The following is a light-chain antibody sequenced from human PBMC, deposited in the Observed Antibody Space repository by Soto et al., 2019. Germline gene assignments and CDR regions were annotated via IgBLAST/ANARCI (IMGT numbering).Light chain of an antibody. CDR2: GAS. Sequence: EIVLTQSPGTLSLSPGERATLSCRASQTVSSSSLAWYQQKPGQQKPGQAPRLLIYGASTRATGVPDRFSGSWSGTYFTLTISRLEPEDFTVYYCQQYETSPLSTFGQGTRLEIK. J-gene: IGKJ5*01. CDR1: QTVSSSS. CDR3: QQYETSPLST. V-gene: IGKV3-20*01.